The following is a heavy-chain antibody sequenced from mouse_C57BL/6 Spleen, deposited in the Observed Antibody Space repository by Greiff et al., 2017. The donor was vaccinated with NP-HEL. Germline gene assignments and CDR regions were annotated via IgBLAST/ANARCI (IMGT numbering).Heavy chain of an antibody. D-gene: IGHD2-4*01. V-gene: IGHV5-6*01. CDR1: GFTFSSYG. Sequence: EVKVVESGGDLVKPGGSLKLSCAASGFTFSSYGMSWVRQTPDKRLEWVATISSGGSYTYYPDSVKGRFTISRDNAKNTLYLQMSSLKSEDTAMYYCARQGDYDLNFDYWGQGTTLTVSS. J-gene: IGHJ2*01. CDR2: ISSGGSYT. CDR3: ARQGDYDLNFDY.